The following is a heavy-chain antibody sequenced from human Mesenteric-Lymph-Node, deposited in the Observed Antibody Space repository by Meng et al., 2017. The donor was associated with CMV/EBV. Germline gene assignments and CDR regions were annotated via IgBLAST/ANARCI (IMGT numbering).Heavy chain of an antibody. CDR2: INPSGGA. CDR3: SRDDAGGYYSSFDY. D-gene: IGHD3-22*01. V-gene: IGHV1-2*02. CDR1: GYTFTSYY. Sequence: ASVKVSCKASGYTFTSYYMHWVRQAPGQGLEWMGIINPSGGASFAQKFQGRVTMTRDMSINTAYMELSRLRSDDTAVYYCSRDDAGGYYSSFDYWGQGTLVTVSS. J-gene: IGHJ4*02.